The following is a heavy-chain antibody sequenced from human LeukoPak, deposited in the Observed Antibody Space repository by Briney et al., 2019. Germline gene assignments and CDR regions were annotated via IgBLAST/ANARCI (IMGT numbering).Heavy chain of an antibody. V-gene: IGHV3-30*18. CDR3: AKDGNQDYDSSGYRHYYYYYYMDV. J-gene: IGHJ6*03. D-gene: IGHD3-22*01. CDR1: GFTFSSYS. Sequence: GGSLRLSCAASGFTFSSYSMNWVRQAPGKGLEWVAVISYDGSNKYYADSVKGRFTISRDNSKNTLYLQMNSLRAEDTAVYYCAKDGNQDYDSSGYRHYYYYYYMDVWGKGTTVTVSS. CDR2: ISYDGSNK.